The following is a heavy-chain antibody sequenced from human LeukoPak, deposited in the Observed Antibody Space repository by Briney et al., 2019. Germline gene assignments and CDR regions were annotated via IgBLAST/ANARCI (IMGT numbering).Heavy chain of an antibody. D-gene: IGHD3-22*01. CDR2: ISSSSSYI. CDR1: GFTFSSYS. J-gene: IGHJ3*02. CDR3: AKVPNYYDSSGYPGRGFGAFDI. V-gene: IGHV3-21*01. Sequence: GGSLRLSCAASGFTFSSYSMNWVRQAPGKGLEWVSSISSSSSYIYYADSVKGRFTISRDNAKNSLYLQMNSLRAEDTAVYYCAKVPNYYDSSGYPGRGFGAFDIWGQGTMVTVSS.